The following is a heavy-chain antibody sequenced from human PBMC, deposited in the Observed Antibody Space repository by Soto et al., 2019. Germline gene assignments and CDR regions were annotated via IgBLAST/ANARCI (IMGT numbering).Heavy chain of an antibody. J-gene: IGHJ6*02. Sequence: PSETLSLTCTVSGGSISSYCWSWIRQPPGKGLEWIGYIYYSGSTNYNPSLKSRVTISVDTSKNQFSLKLSSVTAADTAVYYCARGNDLAAAGRYYYYGMDVWGQGTTVTVSS. CDR1: GGSISSYC. V-gene: IGHV4-59*01. D-gene: IGHD6-13*01. CDR2: IYYSGST. CDR3: ARGNDLAAAGRYYYYGMDV.